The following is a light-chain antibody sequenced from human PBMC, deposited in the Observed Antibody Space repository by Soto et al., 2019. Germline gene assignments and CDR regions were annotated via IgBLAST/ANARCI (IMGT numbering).Light chain of an antibody. J-gene: IGLJ1*01. CDR3: QVWDSSSDHYV. CDR2: DDN. Sequence: SYELTQPHSVSVATAQTGPRISCGGNDIASKSVHWSQQKPGQAPVLVVYDDNDRPSGIPERFSGSNSGDTATLTISRVEAGDEADYYCQVWDSSSDHYVFGSGTKVTVL. V-gene: IGLV3-21*02. CDR1: DIASKS.